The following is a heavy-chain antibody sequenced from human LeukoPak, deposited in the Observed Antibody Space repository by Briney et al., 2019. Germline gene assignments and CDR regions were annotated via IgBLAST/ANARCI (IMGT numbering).Heavy chain of an antibody. V-gene: IGHV3-7*01. CDR3: ARAASGYYYHDAFDI. CDR1: GFTFSNYW. CDR2: IKQDGSET. Sequence: GGSLRLSCAASGFTFSNYWINWVRQAPGKGLEWVANIKQDGSETYCVDSVKGRFTISRDNAKNSLYLQMNSLRAEDTAVYYCARAASGYYYHDAFDIWGQGTMVTVSS. J-gene: IGHJ3*02. D-gene: IGHD3-22*01.